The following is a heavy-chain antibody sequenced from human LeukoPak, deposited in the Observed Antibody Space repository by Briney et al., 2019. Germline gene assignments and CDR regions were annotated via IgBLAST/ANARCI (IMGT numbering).Heavy chain of an antibody. CDR1: GLTFGSYA. CDR2: ISYDGSSN. V-gene: IGHV3-30-3*01. D-gene: IGHD6-13*01. CDR3: ARGPRIAVAGVLIHGMDV. Sequence: GGSLRLSCAASGLTFGSYAIHWVRQAPGKGLEWVTVISYDGSSNYYADSVKGRFTISRDNSKNTLYLQMNSLRADDTAVYYCARGPRIAVAGVLIHGMDVWGQGTTVTVPS. J-gene: IGHJ6*02.